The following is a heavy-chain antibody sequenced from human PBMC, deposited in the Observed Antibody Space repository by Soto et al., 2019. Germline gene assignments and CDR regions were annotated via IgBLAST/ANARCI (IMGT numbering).Heavy chain of an antibody. CDR2: FYYSGSP. D-gene: IGHD5-12*01. Sequence: SETLSLTCTVSGGSINSYYWSWIRQPPGKGLEWIGFFYYSGSPTYNPSLKSRVTISVDTSTSQFSLRLSSVTAAETAVYYFARGRSAYDPTPDYWGQGTQVTVSS. CDR1: GGSINSYY. J-gene: IGHJ4*02. V-gene: IGHV4-59*01. CDR3: ARGRSAYDPTPDY.